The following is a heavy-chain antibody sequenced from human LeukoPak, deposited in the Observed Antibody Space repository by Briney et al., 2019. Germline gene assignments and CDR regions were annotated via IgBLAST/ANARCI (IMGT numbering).Heavy chain of an antibody. CDR3: ARAPPHLTSGWYYFDS. D-gene: IGHD6-19*01. V-gene: IGHV3-21*06. J-gene: IGHJ4*02. CDR2: IGSGSSFI. Sequence: GGSLRLSCAASGFTFSIYSMNWVRQAPGQGLEWVSSIGSGSSFIYYADSVKGRFTISRDDAKNSLFLQMNSLRAEDAAVYYCARAPPHLTSGWYYFDSWGQGTLVTVSS. CDR1: GFTFSIYS.